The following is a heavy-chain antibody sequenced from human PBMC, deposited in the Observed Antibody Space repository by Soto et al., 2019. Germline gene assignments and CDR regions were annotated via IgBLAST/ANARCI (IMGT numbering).Heavy chain of an antibody. CDR1: GFTFSNYY. CDR2: ISSTGRTI. Sequence: GGSLRLSCGASGFTFSNYYMSGIRKAPGKGLEWVSYISSTGRTIYYADSVKGRFTVSRDNAQNSLSLKLNSLRVEDTAVYYCARSYSSGWEFDYWGQGTQVTVYS. D-gene: IGHD6-19*01. J-gene: IGHJ4*02. V-gene: IGHV3-11*01. CDR3: ARSYSSGWEFDY.